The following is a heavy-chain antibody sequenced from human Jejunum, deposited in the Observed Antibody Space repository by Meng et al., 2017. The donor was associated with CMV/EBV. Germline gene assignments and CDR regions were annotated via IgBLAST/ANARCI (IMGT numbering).Heavy chain of an antibody. CDR3: ARLTILGGAIT. V-gene: IGHV5-51*01. J-gene: IGHJ4*03. Sequence: CKGSGYSFATYSIGWVRQMPGHGLEWMGVIYPRDSKTMYSPSFQGHVTISADKAISTAYLEWSSLKASDSAMYYCARLTILGGAITWGQGTLVTVSS. CDR1: GYSFATYS. D-gene: IGHD3-3*01. CDR2: IYPRDSKT.